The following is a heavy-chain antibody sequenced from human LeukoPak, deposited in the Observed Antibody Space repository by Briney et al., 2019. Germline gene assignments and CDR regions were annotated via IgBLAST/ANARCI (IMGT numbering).Heavy chain of an antibody. CDR2: ISGSGGST. D-gene: IGHD3-22*01. J-gene: IGHJ4*02. CDR3: AKLYYYASSGRTLDY. V-gene: IGHV3-23*01. CDR1: GFTFSSYA. Sequence: GGSLRLSCAASGFTFSSYAMSWVRQAPGKGLEGVSAISGSGGSTYYADSVKGRFTISRDNSKNTLYLQMNSPRAEDTAVYYCAKLYYYASSGRTLDYWGPGTLVTVSS.